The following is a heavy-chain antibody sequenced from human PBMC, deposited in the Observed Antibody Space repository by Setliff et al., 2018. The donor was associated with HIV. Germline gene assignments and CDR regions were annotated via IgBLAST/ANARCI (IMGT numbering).Heavy chain of an antibody. CDR3: ARIFGDQGYYYGMDV. J-gene: IGHJ6*02. CDR1: GGSISSYY. CDR2: IYYSEST. Sequence: SETLSLTCTVSGGSISSYYWSWIRQPPGKGLEWIGYIYYSESTNYNPSLKSRVTISVDTSKNQFSPKLSSVIAADTAVYYCARIFGDQGYYYGMDVWGQGTTVTVSS. V-gene: IGHV4-59*01. D-gene: IGHD3-3*01.